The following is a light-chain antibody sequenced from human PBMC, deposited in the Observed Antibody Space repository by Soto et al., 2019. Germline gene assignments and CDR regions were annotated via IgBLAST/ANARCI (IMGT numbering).Light chain of an antibody. CDR2: EVS. CDR1: SRDVGGYNY. CDR3: SSYTSRSTIV. V-gene: IGLV2-14*01. Sequence: QSALTQPASVSGSPGQSITISCTGTSRDVGGYNYVSWYQQHPGKAPKLMIYEVSNRPSGVSNRFSGSKSGNTASLTISGLQAEEEADYYCSSYTSRSTIVFGTGTKVTVL. J-gene: IGLJ1*01.